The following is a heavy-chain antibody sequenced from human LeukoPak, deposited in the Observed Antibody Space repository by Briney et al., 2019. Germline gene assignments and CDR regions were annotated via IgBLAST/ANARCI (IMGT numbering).Heavy chain of an antibody. CDR3: ARRLDS. CDR2: ISGSDSSI. V-gene: IGHV3-48*01. Sequence: PGGSLRLSCAASGFTFSTYDMNWVRQAPGKGLEWVSFISGSDSSIYYADSVKGRFTISRDNAKNALYLQMNSLRAEDTAVYYCARRLDSWGQGTLVTVSS. J-gene: IGHJ4*02. CDR1: GFTFSTYD.